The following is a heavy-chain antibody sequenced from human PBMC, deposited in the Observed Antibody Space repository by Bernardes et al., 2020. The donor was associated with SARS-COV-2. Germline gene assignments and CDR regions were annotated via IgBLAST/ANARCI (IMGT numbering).Heavy chain of an antibody. CDR2: IWYDGSNK. J-gene: IGHJ4*02. D-gene: IGHD3-3*01. V-gene: IGHV3-33*01. CDR1: GFTFSSYA. CDR3: SLGSPRHLEC. Sequence: GGTLRLSCAASGFTFSSYAMHWVRQATGKGLEWVAVIWYDGSNKYYADSVKGRFTISRDDSNSVAYLQMNSLKVEDTAVYYCSLGSPRHLECWGQGTLVTVSS.